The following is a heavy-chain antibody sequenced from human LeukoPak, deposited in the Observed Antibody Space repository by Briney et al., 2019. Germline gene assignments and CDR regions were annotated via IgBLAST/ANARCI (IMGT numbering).Heavy chain of an antibody. CDR3: ARQGIAICSSTSCYNWFDP. J-gene: IGHJ5*02. V-gene: IGHV5-51*01. CDR2: IYPGDSDT. D-gene: IGHD2-2*01. CDR1: GYSFTSYW. Sequence: GESLTISCKGSGYSFTSYWIGWVRQMPGKGLEWMGIIYPGDSDTRYSPSFQGQVTISADKSISTAYLQWSSLKASDTAMYYCARQGIAICSSTSCYNWFDPWGQGTLVTVSS.